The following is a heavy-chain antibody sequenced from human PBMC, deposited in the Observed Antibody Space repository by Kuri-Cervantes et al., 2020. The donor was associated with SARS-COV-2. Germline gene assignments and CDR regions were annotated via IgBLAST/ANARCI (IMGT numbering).Heavy chain of an antibody. V-gene: IGHV4-39*01. CDR1: GGSISSSSYY. Sequence: SETLSLTCTVSGGSISSSSYYWGWIRQPPGKGLEWIGSIYYSGSTYYNPSHKSRVTISVDTSKNQFSLKLSSVTAADTAVYYCARHLNSVTIFGVVSNWFDPWGQGTLVTVSS. CDR3: ARHLNSVTIFGVVSNWFDP. J-gene: IGHJ5*02. D-gene: IGHD3-3*01. CDR2: IYYSGST.